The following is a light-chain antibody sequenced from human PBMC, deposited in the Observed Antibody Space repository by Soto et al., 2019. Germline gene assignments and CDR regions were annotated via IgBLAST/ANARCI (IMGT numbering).Light chain of an antibody. CDR3: HGYYAFCQT. V-gene: IGKV1-5*01. CDR1: QGMNSW. J-gene: IGKJ1*01. Sequence: DIQLTQSPSTLSASVGDRVTITCRASQGMNSWVAWYQQKPGEAPKVLIYDASSLESGIPSRFSGSGSGTEFTPTIGSLQPDDVATYYCHGYYAFCQTFGKGTKVEI. CDR2: DAS.